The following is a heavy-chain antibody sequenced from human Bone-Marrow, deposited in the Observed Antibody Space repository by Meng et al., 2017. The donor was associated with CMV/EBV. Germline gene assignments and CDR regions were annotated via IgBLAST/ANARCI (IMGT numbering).Heavy chain of an antibody. D-gene: IGHD3-16*01. CDR1: GYTFTSYG. CDR2: ISAYNGNT. CDR3: ARSYDYVWGFDP. J-gene: IGHJ5*02. Sequence: ASVKVSCKASGYTFTSYGISWVRQAPGQGLEWMGWISAYNGNTNYAQKLQGRVTMTRDTSISTAYMELSRLRSDDTAVYYSARSYDYVWGFDPWGQGTLVTVSS. V-gene: IGHV1-18*01.